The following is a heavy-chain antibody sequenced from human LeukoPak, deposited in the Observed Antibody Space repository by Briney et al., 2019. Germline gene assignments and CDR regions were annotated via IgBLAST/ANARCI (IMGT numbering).Heavy chain of an antibody. V-gene: IGHV3-30*02. CDR3: AKEGTASKPSDLDY. J-gene: IGHJ4*02. CDR2: IRFDGSDK. D-gene: IGHD1/OR15-1a*01. Sequence: PGGSLRLSCAASGFIFSDYGIHWVRQAPGEGLEWVTFIRFDGSDKYYTNSVKGRFTISRDNSRNTVYLQMNSLRAEDTAVYYCAKEGTASKPSDLDYWGQGTLVTVSS. CDR1: GFIFSDYG.